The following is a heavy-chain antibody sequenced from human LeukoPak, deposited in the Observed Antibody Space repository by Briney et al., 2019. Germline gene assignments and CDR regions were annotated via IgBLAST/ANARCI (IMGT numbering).Heavy chain of an antibody. CDR2: ISAYNGNT. CDR1: GYTFTSYG. CDR3: ARLNVDTAMVPTAY. Sequence: ASVKVSCKASGYTFTSYGTSWVRQAPGQGLEWMGWISAYNGNTNYAQKLQGRVTMTTDTSTSTAYMELRSLRSDDTAVYYCARLNVDTAMVPTAYWGQGTLVTVSS. J-gene: IGHJ4*02. D-gene: IGHD5-18*01. V-gene: IGHV1-18*01.